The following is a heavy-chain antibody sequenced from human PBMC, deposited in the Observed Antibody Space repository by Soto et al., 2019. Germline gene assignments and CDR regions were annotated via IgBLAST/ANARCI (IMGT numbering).Heavy chain of an antibody. CDR3: TRRMTIRLRPPDL. J-gene: IGHJ5*02. V-gene: IGHV1-3*01. D-gene: IGHD3-9*01. CDR2: INAGNGNT. CDR1: GYTFTSYA. Sequence: ASVKVSCKASGYTFTSYAMHWVRQAPGQRLEWMGWINAGNGNTKYSQKFQGRVTITRDTSASTAYMEMNGLKTEDTALYYCTRRMTIRLRPPDLWGQGTLVTVSS.